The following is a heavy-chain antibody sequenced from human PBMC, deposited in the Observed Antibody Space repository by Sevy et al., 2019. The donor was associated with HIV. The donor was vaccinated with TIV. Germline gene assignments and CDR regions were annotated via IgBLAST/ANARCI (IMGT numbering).Heavy chain of an antibody. V-gene: IGHV3-7*01. D-gene: IGHD5-12*01. J-gene: IGHJ6*02. CDR2: IKQDGSEK. CDR3: ARNRDDSSGFGIDV. CDR1: GFTFSRYC. Sequence: GGSLRLSCAASGFTFSRYCMSWVRQAPGKGLEWVAYIKQDGSEKYYVDSVKGRFTISRDNAKKSLFVQLDSLRAEDTAVYYCARNRDDSSGFGIDVWGQGTMVTVSS.